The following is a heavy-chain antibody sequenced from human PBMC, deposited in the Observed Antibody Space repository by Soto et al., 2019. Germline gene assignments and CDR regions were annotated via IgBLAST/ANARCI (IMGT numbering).Heavy chain of an antibody. J-gene: IGHJ6*02. Sequence: SETLSLTCTVSGGSISSGDYYWSWIRQPPGKGLEWIGYIYYSGSTYYNPSLKSRVTISVDTSKNQFSLKLSSVTAADTAVYYCARDLWFGELLPFSYYYGMDVWGQGTTVTVSS. V-gene: IGHV4-30-4*01. D-gene: IGHD3-10*01. CDR3: ARDLWFGELLPFSYYYGMDV. CDR2: IYYSGST. CDR1: GGSISSGDYY.